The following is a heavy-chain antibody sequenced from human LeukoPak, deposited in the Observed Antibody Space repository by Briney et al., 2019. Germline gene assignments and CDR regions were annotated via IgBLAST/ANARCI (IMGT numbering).Heavy chain of an antibody. Sequence: KASETLSLTRTVSGGSISGYYWIWIRQPPGKGLEWIGYIYYSGSTNYNPSLKSRVTISVDTSKNQFSLKLSSVTAADTAVYYCARLGSRFGVSQPHWGQGTLVTVSS. V-gene: IGHV4-59*08. D-gene: IGHD3-10*01. CDR2: IYYSGST. CDR1: GGSISGYY. CDR3: ARLGSRFGVSQPH. J-gene: IGHJ4*02.